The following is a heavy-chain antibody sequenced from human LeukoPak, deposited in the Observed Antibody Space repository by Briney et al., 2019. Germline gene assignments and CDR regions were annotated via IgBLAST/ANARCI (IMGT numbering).Heavy chain of an antibody. Sequence: GGSLRPSCAASGFTFSSYGMHWVRQAPGKGLEGVAFIRYDGSNKYYADSVKGRFTISRDNSKNTLYLQMNSLRAEDTAVYYCARDGSSTSSPDYWGQGTLVTVST. J-gene: IGHJ4*02. CDR3: ARDGSSTSSPDY. D-gene: IGHD2-2*01. CDR1: GFTFSSYG. CDR2: IRYDGSNK. V-gene: IGHV3-30*02.